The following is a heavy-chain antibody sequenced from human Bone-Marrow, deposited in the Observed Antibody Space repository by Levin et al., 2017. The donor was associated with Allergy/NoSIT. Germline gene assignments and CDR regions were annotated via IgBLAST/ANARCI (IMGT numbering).Heavy chain of an antibody. CDR3: TTGMGKSDSDY. V-gene: IGHV3-15*01. CDR2: IKRKIEGEAA. Sequence: PGGSLRLSCAASGFTFSDTWMTWVRQAPGKGLEWVGRIKRKIEGEAADYGAPVTGRFTVSRDDSKGTFHLQMNSLKIEDTAVYYCTTGMGKSDSDYWGQGTLVTVSS. CDR1: GFTFSDTW. J-gene: IGHJ4*02.